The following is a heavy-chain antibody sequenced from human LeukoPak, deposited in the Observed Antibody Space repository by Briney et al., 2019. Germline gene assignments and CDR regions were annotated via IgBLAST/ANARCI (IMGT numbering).Heavy chain of an antibody. Sequence: PGGSLRPSCTASGFTFGDYAMSWFRQAPGKGLEWVGFIRSKAFGGTPEYAASVKGRFTISRDDSKSIAYLQMNSLKTEDTAVYYCSREYFDWLWGQGTLVTVSS. CDR2: IRSKAFGGTP. J-gene: IGHJ1*01. CDR3: SREYFDWL. D-gene: IGHD3-9*01. V-gene: IGHV3-49*03. CDR1: GFTFGDYA.